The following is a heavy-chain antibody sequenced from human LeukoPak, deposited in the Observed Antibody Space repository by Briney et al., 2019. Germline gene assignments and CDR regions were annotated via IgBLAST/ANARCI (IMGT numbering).Heavy chain of an antibody. CDR2: MNPNSGNT. CDR1: GYTFTSYD. CDR3: ARANYYYDSGGYYYYYYYMDV. V-gene: IGHV1-8*03. Sequence: ASVKVSCKASGYTFTSYDINWVRQATGQGLEWMGWMNPNSGNTGYAQKFQGRVTITRNTSISTAYMELSSLRSEDTAVYYYARANYYYDSGGYYYYYYYMDVWGKGTTVTVSS. D-gene: IGHD3-22*01. J-gene: IGHJ6*03.